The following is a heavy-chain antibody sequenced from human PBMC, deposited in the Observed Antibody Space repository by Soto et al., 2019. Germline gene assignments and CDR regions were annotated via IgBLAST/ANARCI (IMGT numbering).Heavy chain of an antibody. V-gene: IGHV1-18*04. Sequence: GASVKVSCKASGYTFTSYGISWVRQAPGQGLEWMGWISAYNGNTNYAQKLQGRVTMTTDTSTSTAYMELRSLRSDDTAVYYCARVLGRRITIFGVVIDAFDIWGQGTRFTVSS. D-gene: IGHD3-3*01. CDR2: ISAYNGNT. CDR1: GYTFTSYG. CDR3: ARVLGRRITIFGVVIDAFDI. J-gene: IGHJ3*02.